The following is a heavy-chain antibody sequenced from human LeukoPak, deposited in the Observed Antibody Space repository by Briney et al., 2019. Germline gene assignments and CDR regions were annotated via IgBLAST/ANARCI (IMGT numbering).Heavy chain of an antibody. CDR2: IYTSGST. CDR3: ARVAVAGRNYYYYMDV. J-gene: IGHJ6*03. Sequence: SETLSLTCTVSGGSISSYYWSWIRQPAGKGLEWIGRIYTSGSTNYNPSLKSRVTMSVDTSKNQFSLKLSSVTAADTAVYYCARVAVAGRNYYYYMDVWGKGTTVTVSS. CDR1: GGSISSYY. D-gene: IGHD6-19*01. V-gene: IGHV4-4*07.